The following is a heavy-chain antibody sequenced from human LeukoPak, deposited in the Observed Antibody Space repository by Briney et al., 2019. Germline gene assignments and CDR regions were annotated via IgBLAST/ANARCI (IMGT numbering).Heavy chain of an antibody. V-gene: IGHV3-48*01. CDR2: ISSGSSSSTTI. J-gene: IGHJ2*01. D-gene: IGHD3-9*01. CDR1: GFIFSSYS. CDR3: ARQYSDILTGYHRGELYWYFDL. Sequence: GGSLRLSCVASGFIFSSYSMNWVRQAPGKGLEWVSCISSGSSSSTTIYYADSVKGRFTVSRDNAKNSLYLQMNNLRAEDTAVYYCARQYSDILTGYHRGELYWYFDLWGRGTLVTVSS.